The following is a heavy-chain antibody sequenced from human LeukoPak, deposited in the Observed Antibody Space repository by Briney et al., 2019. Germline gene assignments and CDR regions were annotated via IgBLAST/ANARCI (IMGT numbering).Heavy chain of an antibody. CDR3: AKLPLLYGSSGYFDY. D-gene: IGHD3-22*01. CDR1: GFTFSSYA. J-gene: IGHJ4*02. Sequence: GGSLRLSSAASGFTFSSYAMSWVRQAPGKGLEWVSAISGSGGSTYYADSVKGRFTISRDNSKNTLYLQMNSLRAEDTAVYYCAKLPLLYGSSGYFDYWGQGTLVTVSS. CDR2: ISGSGGST. V-gene: IGHV3-23*01.